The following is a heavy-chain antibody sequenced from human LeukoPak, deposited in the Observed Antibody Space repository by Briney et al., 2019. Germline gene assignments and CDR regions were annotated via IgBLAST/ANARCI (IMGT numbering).Heavy chain of an antibody. CDR2: ISGSGGST. J-gene: IGHJ4*02. CDR3: AKDYYDSSSTYYFDY. CDR1: GFTFSSYA. D-gene: IGHD3-22*01. V-gene: IGHV3-23*01. Sequence: PGGSLRLSCAASGFTFSSYAMSWVRQAPGKGLEWVSAISGSGGSTCYADSVKGRFTISRDNSKNTLYLQMNSLRAEDTAVYYCAKDYYDSSSTYYFDYWGQGTLVTVSS.